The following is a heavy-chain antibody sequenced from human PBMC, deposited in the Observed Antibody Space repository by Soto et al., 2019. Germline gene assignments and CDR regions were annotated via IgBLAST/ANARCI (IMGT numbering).Heavy chain of an antibody. CDR1: GFTVSSNY. D-gene: IGHD4-4*01. CDR3: ARDYTTHFYY. CDR2: IYSGGST. Sequence: GGSLRLSCAASGFTVSSNYMSWVRQAPGKGLEWVSVIYSGGSTYYADSVKGRLTISRDNSKNTLYLQMNSLRAEDTAVYYCARDYTTHFYYWGQGTLVTVSS. J-gene: IGHJ4*02. V-gene: IGHV3-66*01.